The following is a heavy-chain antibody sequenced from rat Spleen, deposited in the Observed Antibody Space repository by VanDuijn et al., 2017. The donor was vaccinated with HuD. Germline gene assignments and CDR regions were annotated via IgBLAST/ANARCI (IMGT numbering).Heavy chain of an antibody. D-gene: IGHD1-11*01. Sequence: EVQLVESGGGLVQPGGPLKLSCAASGFTFSDYYMAWVRQAPKKGLEWVASISTRGGSTYYRDSVKGRFTISRDNAKGTLYLQMNSLRSEDTATYYCTRPREGYFDYWGQGVIVTVSS. CDR3: TRPREGYFDY. CDR2: ISTRGGST. J-gene: IGHJ2*01. V-gene: IGHV5-25*01. CDR1: GFTFSDYY.